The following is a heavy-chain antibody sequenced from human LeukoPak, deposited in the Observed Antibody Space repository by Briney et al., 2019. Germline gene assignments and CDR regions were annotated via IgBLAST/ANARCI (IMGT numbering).Heavy chain of an antibody. D-gene: IGHD4-17*01. Sequence: GGSLRLSCAASGFTFSNYAMSWVRQAPGKGLEWVSVISGSGGSTYYADSVEGRFTVSRDNSKNTLYLQMNSLRAEDTAVFYCAKEIYGDPTGGRFQHWGQGTLVTVSS. V-gene: IGHV3-23*01. CDR1: GFTFSNYA. CDR2: ISGSGGST. CDR3: AKEIYGDPTGGRFQH. J-gene: IGHJ1*01.